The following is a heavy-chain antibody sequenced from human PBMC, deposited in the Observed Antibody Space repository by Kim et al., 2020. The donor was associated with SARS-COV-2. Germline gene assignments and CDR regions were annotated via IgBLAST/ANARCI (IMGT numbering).Heavy chain of an antibody. CDR1: GGSISSSNW. D-gene: IGHD3-10*01. J-gene: IGHJ5*01. Sequence: SETLSLTCAVSGGSISSSNWWSWVRQPPGKGLEWIGEIYHSGSTNYNPSLKSRVTISVDKSKNQFSLKLSSVTAADTAVYYCARDLTTMVRDPGLWFDSWGQGTLVTVSS. CDR2: IYHSGST. CDR3: ARDLTTMVRDPGLWFDS. V-gene: IGHV4-4*02.